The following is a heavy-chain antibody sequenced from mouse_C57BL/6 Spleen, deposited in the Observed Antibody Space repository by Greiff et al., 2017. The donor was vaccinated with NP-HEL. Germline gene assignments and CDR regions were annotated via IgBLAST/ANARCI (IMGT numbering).Heavy chain of an antibody. D-gene: IGHD3-2*02. CDR2: IIPGSGST. J-gene: IGHJ4*01. Sequence: QVQLQQSGAELMKPGASVKLSCKATGYTFTDYWIEWVKQRPGHGLEWIGEIIPGSGSTNYNEKFKGKATFTADTSSNTAYMHLSSLTTEDSAIYCGAGASSGYGDYYDMDDWGQGTSVTVSS. CDR3: AGASSGYGDYYDMDD. V-gene: IGHV1-9*01. CDR1: GYTFTDYW.